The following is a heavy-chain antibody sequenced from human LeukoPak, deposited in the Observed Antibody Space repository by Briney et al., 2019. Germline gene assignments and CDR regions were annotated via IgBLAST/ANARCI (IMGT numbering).Heavy chain of an antibody. D-gene: IGHD4-17*01. CDR2: ISSSSSTI. CDR3: AKDPTVTFQEYFQH. CDR1: GFTFSSYS. J-gene: IGHJ1*01. Sequence: AGGSLRLSCAASGFTFSSYSMNWVRQAPGKGLEWVSYISSSSSTIYYADSVKGRFTISRDNSKNTLYLQMNSLRAEDTAVYYCAKDPTVTFQEYFQHWGQGTLVTVSS. V-gene: IGHV3-48*01.